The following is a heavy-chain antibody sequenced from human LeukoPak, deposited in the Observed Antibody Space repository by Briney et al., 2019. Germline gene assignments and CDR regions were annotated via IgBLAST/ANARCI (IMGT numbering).Heavy chain of an antibody. J-gene: IGHJ4*02. CDR1: GGSFSDYY. Sequence: RTSETPSLTCAVYGGSFSDYYWSWLRQPPGKGLEWIGEINHSGSTNYNPSLRSRVTISVDTSKNHFSLNLSSVTAADTAVYYCARQPTNLYTIYKVGPDYWGQGTMVTVSS. V-gene: IGHV4-34*01. CDR3: ARQPTNLYTIYKVGPDY. CDR2: INHSGST. D-gene: IGHD5/OR15-5a*01.